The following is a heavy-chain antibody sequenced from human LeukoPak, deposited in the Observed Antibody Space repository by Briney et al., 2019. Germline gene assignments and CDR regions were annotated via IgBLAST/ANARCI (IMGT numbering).Heavy chain of an antibody. D-gene: IGHD4-4*01. J-gene: IGHJ4*02. CDR3: ARGTLTTIWN. CDR2: INHSGST. Sequence: PSETLSLTCAVYGGSFSGYYWSWIRQPPGKGLEWIGEINHSGSTNYNPSLKSRVTISVDTSKNQFSLKLSSVTAADTAVYYCARGTLTTIWNWGQGTLVTVSS. CDR1: GGSFSGYY. V-gene: IGHV4-34*01.